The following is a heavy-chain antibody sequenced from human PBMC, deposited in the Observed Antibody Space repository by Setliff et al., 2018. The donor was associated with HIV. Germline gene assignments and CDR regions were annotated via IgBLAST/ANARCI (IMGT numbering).Heavy chain of an antibody. D-gene: IGHD2-21*02. J-gene: IGHJ4*02. Sequence: GESLKISCKGSGYTFTRHWIGWVRQMPGKGPEWMGIISPGDSDTRYSPSFQGQVTISADKSFNTAYLQWSSLKASDTAIYYCARQTGGVVTASSAFDYWGQGTLVTVSS. V-gene: IGHV5-51*01. CDR2: ISPGDSDT. CDR1: GYTFTRHW. CDR3: ARQTGGVVTASSAFDY.